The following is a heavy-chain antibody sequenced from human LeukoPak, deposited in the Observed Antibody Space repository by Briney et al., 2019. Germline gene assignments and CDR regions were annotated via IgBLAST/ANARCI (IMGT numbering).Heavy chain of an antibody. CDR1: GFTFSDYY. CDR3: ARGWYSGSYREYCFDY. V-gene: IGHV3-11*01. Sequence: GGSLRLSCAASGFTFSDYYMSWIRQAPGKGLEWVSYISSSGSTIYYADSVKGRFTISRDNAKNSLYLQMYSLRAGDTAVYYCARGWYSGSYREYCFDYWGQGTLVTVSS. CDR2: ISSSGSTI. J-gene: IGHJ4*02. D-gene: IGHD1-26*01.